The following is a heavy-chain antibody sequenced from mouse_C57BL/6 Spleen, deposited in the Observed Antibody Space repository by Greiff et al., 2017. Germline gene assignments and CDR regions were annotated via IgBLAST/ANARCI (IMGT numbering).Heavy chain of an antibody. Sequence: EVQVVESGGGLVKPGGSLKLSCAASGFTFSDYGMHWVRQAPEKGLEWVAYISSGSSTIYYADTVKGRFTISRDNAKNTLFLQMTSLRSEDSGMYYCARGRLPWYFDVWGTGTTVTVSS. V-gene: IGHV5-17*01. J-gene: IGHJ1*03. CDR3: ARGRLPWYFDV. D-gene: IGHD2-4*01. CDR1: GFTFSDYG. CDR2: ISSGSSTI.